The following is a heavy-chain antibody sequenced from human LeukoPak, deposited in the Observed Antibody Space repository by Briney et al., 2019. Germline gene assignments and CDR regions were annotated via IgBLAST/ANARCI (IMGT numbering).Heavy chain of an antibody. CDR2: ITDSGGAT. CDR1: GFTFRRNG. Sequence: PGGSLRLSCAASGFTFRRNGMSWVRQAPGKGLEWVSTITDSGGATYYADSVKGRFTISRDNSKNTLYLQMNSLRAEDTAVYYCARVARGRLLWFGELGREDYWGQGTLVTVSS. CDR3: ARVARGRLLWFGELGREDY. J-gene: IGHJ4*02. D-gene: IGHD3-10*01. V-gene: IGHV3-23*01.